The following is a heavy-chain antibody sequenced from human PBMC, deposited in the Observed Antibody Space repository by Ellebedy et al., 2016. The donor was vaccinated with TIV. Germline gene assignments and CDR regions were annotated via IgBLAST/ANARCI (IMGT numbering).Heavy chain of an antibody. CDR1: GGSVSSGSYY. Sequence: SETLSLXXTVSGGSVSSGSYYWSWIRQPPGKGLVWIGYIYYSGSTNYNPSLKSRVTISVDTSKNQFSLKLSSVTAADTAVYYCARDQGLQLNYYGSGSRSSGYYGMDVWGQGTTVTVSS. J-gene: IGHJ6*02. V-gene: IGHV4-61*01. CDR2: IYYSGST. D-gene: IGHD3-10*01. CDR3: ARDQGLQLNYYGSGSRSSGYYGMDV.